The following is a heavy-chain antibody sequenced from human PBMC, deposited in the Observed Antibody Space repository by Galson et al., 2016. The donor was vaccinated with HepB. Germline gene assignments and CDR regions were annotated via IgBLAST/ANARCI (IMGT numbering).Heavy chain of an antibody. J-gene: IGHJ1*01. Sequence: QSGAEVKKSGESLKISCKASGFTFTSYGVSWVRQAPGQGLEWMGWISTHSGKTYYEQKFQDRITLTTDTSTSTVYMELKSLRNDDAAVYYCARDFRLAAGGTSYFEHWGQGTLVTVSS. CDR2: ISTHSGKT. CDR1: GFTFTSYG. V-gene: IGHV1-18*01. CDR3: ARDFRLAAGGTSYFEH. D-gene: IGHD3-16*01.